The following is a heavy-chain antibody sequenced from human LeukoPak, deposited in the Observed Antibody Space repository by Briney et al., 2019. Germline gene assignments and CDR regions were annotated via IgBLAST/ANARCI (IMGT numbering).Heavy chain of an antibody. CDR1: GFTFSSYG. D-gene: IGHD3-9*01. J-gene: IGHJ4*02. CDR2: IYYDGSYK. V-gene: IGHV3-30*02. Sequence: GGSLRLSCAASGFTFSSYGMHWVRQAPGKGLEWVAVIYYDGSYKYYADSVKGRFNISRDNSKNTLYLQMNSLRAEDRAVYYCAKENYDILTGEYYFDYWGQGTLVTVSS. CDR3: AKENYDILTGEYYFDY.